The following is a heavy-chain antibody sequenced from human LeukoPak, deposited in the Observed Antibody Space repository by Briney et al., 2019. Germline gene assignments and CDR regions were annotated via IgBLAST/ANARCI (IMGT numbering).Heavy chain of an antibody. V-gene: IGHV1-24*01. J-gene: IGHJ6*02. CDR1: GYTLTELS. D-gene: IGHD3-10*01. CDR2: FDPEDGET. Sequence: ASVKVSCKVSGYTLTELSMHWARQAPGKGLEWMGGFDPEDGETIYAQKIQGRVTMTEDTSTDTAYMELSSLRSEDTAVYYCATVAKYYYGSGSKDFYYYAMDVWGQGTTVTVSS. CDR3: ATVAKYYYGSGSKDFYYYAMDV.